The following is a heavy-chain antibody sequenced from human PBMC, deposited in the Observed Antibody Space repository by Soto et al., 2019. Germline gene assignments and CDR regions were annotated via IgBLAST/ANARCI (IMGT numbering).Heavy chain of an antibody. CDR1: GFTLSDYY. V-gene: IGHV3-72*01. Sequence: GGSLRLSCVASGFTLSDYYVDWVRQAPGKGLEWVGRTRDKPNSYTTEYAASVEGRFTISRDDSKNSLYLQLNSLTGEDTGVYFCTRVKGILVAAAFFDYWGRGTPVTVSS. D-gene: IGHD2-15*01. CDR3: TRVKGILVAAAFFDY. J-gene: IGHJ4*02. CDR2: TRDKPNSYTT.